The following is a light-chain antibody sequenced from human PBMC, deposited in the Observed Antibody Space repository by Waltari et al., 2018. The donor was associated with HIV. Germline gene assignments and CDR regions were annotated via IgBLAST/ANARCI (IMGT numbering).Light chain of an antibody. J-gene: IGLJ2*01. Sequence: QVDLTQPASVSGQPGQENPHSCTETSRGVGYYKVVSWYQHYGGQAPKLLIYEVTKRPSWISIRFSGSKSGNTASLTISGRQAEDESTYYCCSDCSSATFVVFGGGTRVTV. V-gene: IGLV2-23*02. CDR2: EVT. CDR3: CSDCSSATFVV. CDR1: SRGVGYYKV.